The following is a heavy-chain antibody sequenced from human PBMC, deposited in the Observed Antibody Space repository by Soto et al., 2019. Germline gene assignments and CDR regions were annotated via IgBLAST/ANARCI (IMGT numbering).Heavy chain of an antibody. J-gene: IGHJ6*02. CDR3: AGDSGSSWPYYYYYYGMDV. CDR1: GFTVSSKY. V-gene: IGHV3-66*01. D-gene: IGHD6-13*01. Sequence: GGSLRLSCAASGFTVSSKYMSWVRQAPGKGLEWVSVIYSGGSTYYADSVKGRFTISRDNSKNTLYLQMNSLRAEDTAVYHCAGDSGSSWPYYYYYYGMDVWGQGTTVTVS. CDR2: IYSGGST.